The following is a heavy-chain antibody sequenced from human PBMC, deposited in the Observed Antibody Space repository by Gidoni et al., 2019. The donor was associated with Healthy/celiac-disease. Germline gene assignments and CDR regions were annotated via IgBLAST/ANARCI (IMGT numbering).Heavy chain of an antibody. CDR1: AGSFSGYY. CDR3: ARGTRWLRTFDY. J-gene: IGHJ4*02. D-gene: IGHD5-12*01. V-gene: IGHV4-34*01. Sequence: QVQLKQWGAGLLTPSETLSRTCTVYAGSFSGYYWSWIRQPPGKGLEWIGDINQSGSTNYSPSLKSRVTISVDTSKNQFSLRLSSVTAADTAVYYCARGTRWLRTFDYWGQGTLVTVSS. CDR2: INQSGST.